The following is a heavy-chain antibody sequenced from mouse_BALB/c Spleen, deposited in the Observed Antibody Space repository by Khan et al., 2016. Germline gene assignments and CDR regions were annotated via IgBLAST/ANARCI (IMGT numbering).Heavy chain of an antibody. CDR3: AREDY. J-gene: IGHJ2*01. CDR2: ISSGSSTI. V-gene: IGHV5-17*02. Sequence: EVELVESGGGLVQPGGSRKLSCAASGFTYSRFGMPWVRKAPEKGLEWVAYISSGSSTIYFADTLKGRFTISRDKPNNALVRQMTRLRSEDTAKYDCAREDYWGQSTTLTVSS. CDR1: GFTYSRFG.